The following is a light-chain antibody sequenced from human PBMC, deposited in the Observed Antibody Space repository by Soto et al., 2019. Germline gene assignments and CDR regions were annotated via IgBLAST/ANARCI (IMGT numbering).Light chain of an antibody. CDR1: SSDVGDYNF. Sequence: QSVLTQPPSVSGSPGQSITISCTGTSSDVGDYNFVSWYQQHPGKAPKLMIYDVNNRPSGVSSRFSGSKSGNTASLTISRHQAADEADYYCTSFTSSTTVLFGGGTKLTVL. J-gene: IGLJ2*01. V-gene: IGLV2-14*03. CDR3: TSFTSSTTVL. CDR2: DVN.